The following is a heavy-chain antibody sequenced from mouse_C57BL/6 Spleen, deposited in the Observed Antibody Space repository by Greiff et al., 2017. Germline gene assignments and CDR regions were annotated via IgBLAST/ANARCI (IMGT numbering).Heavy chain of an antibody. CDR3: TRERYYGSIYFDY. CDR2: ISSGGDYI. V-gene: IGHV5-9-1*02. CDR1: GFTFSSYA. J-gene: IGHJ2*01. D-gene: IGHD1-1*01. Sequence: EVHLVESGEGLVKPGGSLKLSCAASGFTFSSYAMSWVRQTPEKRLEWVAYISSGGDYIYYAATVKGRFTISRDNARNTLYLQMSSLKSEDTAMYDGTRERYYGSIYFDYWGQGTTLTVSS.